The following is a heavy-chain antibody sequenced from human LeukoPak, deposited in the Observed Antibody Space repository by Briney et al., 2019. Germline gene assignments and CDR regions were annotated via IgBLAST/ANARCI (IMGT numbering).Heavy chain of an antibody. J-gene: IGHJ4*02. CDR2: INPNSGGT. CDR3: ARGMYSYGYPDFDY. V-gene: IGHV1-2*06. D-gene: IGHD5-18*01. CDR1: GYTFTGYY. Sequence: ASVKVSCKASGYTFTGYYMHWVRQAPGQGLEWMGRINPNSGGTNYAQKFQGRVTMTRDTSTSTVYMELSSLRSEDTAVYYCARGMYSYGYPDFDYWGQGTLVTVSS.